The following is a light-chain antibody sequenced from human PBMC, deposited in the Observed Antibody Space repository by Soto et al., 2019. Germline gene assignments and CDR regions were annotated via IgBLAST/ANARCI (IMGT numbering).Light chain of an antibody. J-gene: IGKJ2*01. Sequence: EIVLTQSPGTLSLSPGERATLSCRASQSVSRSYLAWYQQKPGQAPRLLIYGASSRATGIPDRFSGSGSGTDFTLTSSRLEPEDFAVYYCHQYGSSGYTFGQGTKLEIK. V-gene: IGKV3-20*01. CDR2: GAS. CDR3: HQYGSSGYT. CDR1: QSVSRSY.